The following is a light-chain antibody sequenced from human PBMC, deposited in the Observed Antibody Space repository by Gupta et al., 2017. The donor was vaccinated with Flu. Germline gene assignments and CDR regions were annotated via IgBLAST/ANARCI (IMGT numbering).Light chain of an antibody. Sequence: AIRMTQSQSSFSASTGDRVTITCRASQDISSYLAWYQQKPGKAPKLLIYAASTLQSGVPSRFSGSGSGTDFTLTISCLQSEDFATYYCQQYYSYPLTFGQGTKVEIK. J-gene: IGKJ1*01. CDR1: QDISSY. CDR3: QQYYSYPLT. V-gene: IGKV1-8*01. CDR2: AAS.